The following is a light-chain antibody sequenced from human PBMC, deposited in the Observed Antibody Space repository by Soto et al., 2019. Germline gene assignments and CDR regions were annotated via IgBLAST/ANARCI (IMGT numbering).Light chain of an antibody. J-gene: IGLJ2*01. CDR3: SSYAGSNNL. CDR1: SSDVGGYNY. Sequence: QSVLTQPPSASGSPGQSVTISCTGTSSDVGGYNYVSWYQQHPGKAPKLIIYEVTKRPSGVPDRFSGSKSGNTASLTVCGLQADDEADYYCSSYAGSNNLFGGGTKVTVL. V-gene: IGLV2-8*01. CDR2: EVT.